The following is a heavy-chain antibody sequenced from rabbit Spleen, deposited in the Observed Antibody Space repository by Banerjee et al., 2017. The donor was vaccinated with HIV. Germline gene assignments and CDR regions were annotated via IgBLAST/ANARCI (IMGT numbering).Heavy chain of an antibody. CDR2: IYGGSSGST. J-gene: IGHJ4*01. Sequence: QEQLEESGGDLVKPEGSLTLTCTASGFDISSYSMGWVRQAPGKGLEWIGCIYGGSSGSTYYASWAKGRFTISKTSSTTVTLQMTSLTAADTATYFCARDLDGVIGWNFGWWGPGTLVTVS. V-gene: IGHV1S45*01. CDR1: GFDISSYS. CDR3: ARDLDGVIGWNFGW. D-gene: IGHD1-1*01.